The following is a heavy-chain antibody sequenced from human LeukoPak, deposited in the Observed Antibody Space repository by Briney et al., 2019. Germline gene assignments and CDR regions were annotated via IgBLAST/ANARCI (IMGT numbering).Heavy chain of an antibody. V-gene: IGHV3-23*01. D-gene: IGHD5-18*01. CDR2: ISGSGGST. J-gene: IGHJ4*02. CDR3: AKASGYSYAGPYYFDY. Sequence: GGSLRLSCAASGFTFSSYAMSWVRQAPGKGLEWVSAISGSGGSTYYADSVKGRFTISRDNSKNTLYLQMNSLRAEDTAVYYCAKASGYSYAGPYYFDYWGQGTLVTVSS. CDR1: GFTFSSYA.